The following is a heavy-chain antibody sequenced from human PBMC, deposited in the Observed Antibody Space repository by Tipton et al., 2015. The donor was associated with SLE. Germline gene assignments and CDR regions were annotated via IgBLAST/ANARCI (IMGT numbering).Heavy chain of an antibody. CDR3: ARGGYEHGFDL. Sequence: SLRLSCAASGFTFSDFWIHWVRQVPGKGLVWVSRIDSGGSDTIYADSVRGRFTISRDNAKNTLYLQINSLRAEDTAVYYCARGGYEHGFDLWGRGTMVTVS. D-gene: IGHD3-22*01. CDR1: GFTFSDFW. CDR2: IDSGGSDT. J-gene: IGHJ3*01. V-gene: IGHV3-74*01.